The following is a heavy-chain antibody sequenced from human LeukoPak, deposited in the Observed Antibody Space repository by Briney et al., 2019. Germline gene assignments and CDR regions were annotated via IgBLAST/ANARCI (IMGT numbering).Heavy chain of an antibody. CDR3: AADSSGYSQNRFDP. J-gene: IGHJ5*02. V-gene: IGHV4-34*01. Sequence: PSETLSLTCAVYGGSFSDYYWSWIRQPPGKGLEWIGEINHSGSTNYIPSPKSRVTISVDTSKDQFSLKLSSVTAADTAVYYCAADSSGYSQNRFDPWGQGTLVTVSS. D-gene: IGHD3-22*01. CDR1: GGSFSDYY. CDR2: INHSGST.